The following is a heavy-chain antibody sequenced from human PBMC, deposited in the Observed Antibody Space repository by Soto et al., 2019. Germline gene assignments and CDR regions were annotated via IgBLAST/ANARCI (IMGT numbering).Heavy chain of an antibody. CDR3: AKRKIAAAGTGDAFDI. D-gene: IGHD6-13*01. J-gene: IGHJ3*02. Sequence: GGSLRLSCAASGFTFSSYAMSWVRQAPGKGLEWVSAISGSGGSTYYADSVKGRLTISRDNSKNTLYLQMISLRAEDTAVYYCAKRKIAAAGTGDAFDIWGQGTMVTVSS. V-gene: IGHV3-23*01. CDR2: ISGSGGST. CDR1: GFTFSSYA.